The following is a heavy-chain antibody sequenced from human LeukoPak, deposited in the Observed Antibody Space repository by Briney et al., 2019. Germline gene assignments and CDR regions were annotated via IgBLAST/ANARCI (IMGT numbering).Heavy chain of an antibody. CDR3: ARARFGESVRPFDY. Sequence: GGSLRLSCAASGFTFSSYSMNWVRQAPGKGLEWVSSISSSSSYIYYADSVKGRFTISRDNAKNSLYLQMNSLRAEDTAVYYCARARFGESVRPFDYWGQGTLVTVSS. D-gene: IGHD3-10*01. CDR2: ISSSSSYI. V-gene: IGHV3-21*01. J-gene: IGHJ4*02. CDR1: GFTFSSYS.